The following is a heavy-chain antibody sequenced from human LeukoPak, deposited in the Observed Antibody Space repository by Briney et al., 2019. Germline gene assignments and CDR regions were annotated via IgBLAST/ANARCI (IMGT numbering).Heavy chain of an antibody. CDR2: ISASGGTT. J-gene: IGHJ4*02. V-gene: IGHV3-23*01. CDR1: GFTFSSYA. D-gene: IGHD3-10*01. CDR3: AKESSYGSMSYDFDS. Sequence: PGGSLRLSCAASGFTFSSYAMNWVRQDPGKGLEWVSGISASGGTTYYADSMKGRFTISRDNSKGTLFLQLNSLRAEDTAVYYCAKESSYGSMSYDFDSWGQGTLVTVSS.